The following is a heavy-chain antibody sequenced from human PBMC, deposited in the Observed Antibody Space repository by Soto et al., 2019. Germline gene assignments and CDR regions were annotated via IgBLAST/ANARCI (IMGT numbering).Heavy chain of an antibody. J-gene: IGHJ5*02. CDR2: SSSSSSTI. Sequence: EVQVVESGGGLVQPGGSLRLSCAASGFTFSSNSMTWVRQAPGKGLEWISYSSSSSSTIYADSVKGRFTISRDNAKNSLYLQMNSLRDEETAVYYCASVIWSGHLTSDLWCQGTLVNVSS. CDR1: GFTFSSNS. D-gene: IGHD3-3*01. V-gene: IGHV3-48*02. CDR3: ASVIWSGHLTSDL.